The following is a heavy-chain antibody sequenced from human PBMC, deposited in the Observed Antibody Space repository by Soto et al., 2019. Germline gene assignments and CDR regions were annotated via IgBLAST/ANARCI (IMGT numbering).Heavy chain of an antibody. Sequence: QVQLQQWGAGLLKPSETLSLTCAVYGGSFSGYYWSWIRQPPGKGLEWIGEINHSGSTNYNPSLKSRVTISVDTSKNQFSLKLSSVTAADTAVYYCALEYGYDAFDIWGQGTMVTVSS. V-gene: IGHV4-34*01. CDR1: GGSFSGYY. CDR3: ALEYGYDAFDI. J-gene: IGHJ3*02. D-gene: IGHD6-25*01. CDR2: INHSGST.